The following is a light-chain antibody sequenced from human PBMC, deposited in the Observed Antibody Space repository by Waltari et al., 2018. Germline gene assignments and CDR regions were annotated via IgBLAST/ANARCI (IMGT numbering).Light chain of an antibody. CDR2: DVS. J-gene: IGLJ3*02. CDR3: SSYTSSSSWV. Sequence: YQQHPCKAPKLMIYDVSKRPSGVSNRFSGSKSGNTASLTISGLQAEDEADYYCSSYTSSSSWVFGGGTKLTVL. V-gene: IGLV2-14*04.